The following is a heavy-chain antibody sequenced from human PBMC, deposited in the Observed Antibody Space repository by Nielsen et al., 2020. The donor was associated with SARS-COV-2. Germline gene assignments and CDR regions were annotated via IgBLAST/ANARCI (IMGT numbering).Heavy chain of an antibody. CDR3: APTRIRDGYNYPFDY. Sequence: SVKVSCKASVYTFTDYYMHWVRQAPGQGLEWMGRISPNSGGTSYAQKFQGRVTMTRDTSITTAYMEVSRLQFDDTAVYYCAPTRIRDGYNYPFDYWGQGTLVTVSS. CDR2: ISPNSGGT. CDR1: VYTFTDYY. V-gene: IGHV1-2*06. D-gene: IGHD5-24*01. J-gene: IGHJ4*02.